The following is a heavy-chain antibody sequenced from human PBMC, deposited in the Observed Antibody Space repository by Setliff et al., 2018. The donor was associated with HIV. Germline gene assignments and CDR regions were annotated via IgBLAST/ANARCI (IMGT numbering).Heavy chain of an antibody. CDR1: GDSISSSSYY. D-gene: IGHD3-22*01. J-gene: IGHJ4*02. CDR3: ARETYYYDSSGYPGFDS. V-gene: IGHV4-39*07. CDR2: MYYRGNT. Sequence: PSETLSLTCSVSGDSISSSSYYWGWIRQPPGKGLEWIGSMYYRGNTYYNPSLQSRVAISVDTFKNHFSLRLRSVTAADTAVYYCARETYYYDSSGYPGFDSWGQGTLVTVSS.